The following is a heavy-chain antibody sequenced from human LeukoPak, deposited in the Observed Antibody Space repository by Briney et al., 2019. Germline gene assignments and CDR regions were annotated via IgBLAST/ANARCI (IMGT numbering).Heavy chain of an antibody. CDR1: GYTFGDYG. Sequence: GGSLRLACAASGYTFGDYGMSWVRQVPGKGLEWVSVTNRRGDITGYAGFVKGRFTISRDNAKNSLYMQMNSLRVEDTALYHCARKGLGGELGGFDSWGQGTLVTVSS. D-gene: IGHD1-7*01. V-gene: IGHV3-20*01. CDR3: ARKGLGGELGGFDS. J-gene: IGHJ4*02. CDR2: TNRRGDIT.